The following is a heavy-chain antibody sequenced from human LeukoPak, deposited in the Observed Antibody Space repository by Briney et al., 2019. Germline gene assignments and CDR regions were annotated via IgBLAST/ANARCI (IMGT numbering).Heavy chain of an antibody. CDR3: AKEEVPADPDP. Sequence: PGRSLRLSCAASGFTFSSYAMHWVRQAPGKGLEWVAVILSDGSNKYYTDSVKGRFTISRDISKNTLYLQTNSLRAEDTAVYYCAKEEVPADPDPWGQGTLVTVSS. D-gene: IGHD2-2*01. J-gene: IGHJ5*02. CDR2: ILSDGSNK. V-gene: IGHV3-30-3*01. CDR1: GFTFSSYA.